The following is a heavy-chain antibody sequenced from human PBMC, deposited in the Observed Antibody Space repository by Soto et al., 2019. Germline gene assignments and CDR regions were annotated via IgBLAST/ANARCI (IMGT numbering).Heavy chain of an antibody. Sequence: SVKVSCKASGGTFSSYAISWVRQAPGQGLEWMGGIIPIFGTANYAQKFQGRVTITADESTSTAYMELSSLRSEDTAVYYCARVGGGNRGAFDIWGQGTMVTVSS. D-gene: IGHD2-15*01. CDR3: ARVGGGNRGAFDI. CDR2: IIPIFGTA. V-gene: IGHV1-69*13. CDR1: GGTFSSYA. J-gene: IGHJ3*02.